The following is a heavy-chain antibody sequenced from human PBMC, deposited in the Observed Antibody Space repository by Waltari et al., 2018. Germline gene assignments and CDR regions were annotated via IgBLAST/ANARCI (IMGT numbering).Heavy chain of an antibody. CDR3: AKDGTRYYDFWSGYSDYFDY. Sequence: EVQLLESGGGLVQPGGSLRLSCAASGFTFSSYAMSWVRQAPGKGLGWVSGISGSGGSTYYAESVKGRFTISRDNSKNTLYLQMNSLRAEDTAVYYCAKDGTRYYDFWSGYSDYFDYWGQGTLVTVSS. CDR2: ISGSGGST. J-gene: IGHJ4*02. D-gene: IGHD3-3*01. CDR1: GFTFSSYA. V-gene: IGHV3-23*01.